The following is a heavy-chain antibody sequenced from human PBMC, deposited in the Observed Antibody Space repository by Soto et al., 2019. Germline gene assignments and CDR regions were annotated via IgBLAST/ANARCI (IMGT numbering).Heavy chain of an antibody. CDR3: AGGAPRLHFDY. V-gene: IGHV3-48*02. CDR1: GFTFSSYS. CDR2: ISSSSSTI. D-gene: IGHD5-12*01. J-gene: IGHJ4*02. Sequence: EVQLVESGAGLVQPAGSLRPSCAASGFTFSSYSMNWVRHASVKGLEWVSYISSSSSTIYYPDSVKGRFTISRDNAKHSLYLQMNSLRDEATAVYHCAGGAPRLHFDYWGRGTLVTVCS.